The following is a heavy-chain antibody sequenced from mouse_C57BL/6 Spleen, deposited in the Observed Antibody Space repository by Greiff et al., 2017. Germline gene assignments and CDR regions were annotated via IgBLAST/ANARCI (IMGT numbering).Heavy chain of an antibody. V-gene: IGHV1-54*01. CDR2: INPGRGGT. CDR3: ARTGDYYAMDY. CDR1: GLAFPNYL. Sequence: QVHVQQSGAELVRPGTSVKVSCQASGLAFPNYLIEWVKQRPGQGLEWIGVINPGRGGTYYNAKFKGKATLTAYKSASPAYMQLSSLTSEDSVVYFCARTGDYYAMDYWGQGTSVTVSS. J-gene: IGHJ4*01. D-gene: IGHD4-1*01.